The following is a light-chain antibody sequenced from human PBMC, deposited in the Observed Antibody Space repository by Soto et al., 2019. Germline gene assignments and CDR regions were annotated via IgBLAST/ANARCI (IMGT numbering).Light chain of an antibody. CDR2: AAS. V-gene: IGKV1-5*01. CDR1: ESMSNC. CDR3: QHYNSYSGT. J-gene: IGKJ1*01. Sequence: DIQMTQSPSSLSASVGDRVTITFRGSESMSNCLAWYQQKPGKAPKLLIYAASSLQSGVPSRFSGSASGTYFTLTISSPQPDGFASYYCQHYNSYSGTFGQGTKVDIK.